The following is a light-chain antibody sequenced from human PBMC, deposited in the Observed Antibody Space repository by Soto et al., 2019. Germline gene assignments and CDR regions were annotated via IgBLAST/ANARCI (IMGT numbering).Light chain of an antibody. CDR2: GAS. V-gene: IGKV3-20*01. CDR1: QSVSSNN. Sequence: EIVLTQSPGTLSLSPGERATLSCRASQSVSSNNLVWYQQKPGQAPRLLIYGASRRAIGIPDRFSGSGSGTDFTLSITRLEPEDFALYYCQHYDTPPLTFGGGTKVEIK. CDR3: QHYDTPPLT. J-gene: IGKJ4*01.